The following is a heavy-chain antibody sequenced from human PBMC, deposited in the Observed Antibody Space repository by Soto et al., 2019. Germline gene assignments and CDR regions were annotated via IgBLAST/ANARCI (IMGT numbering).Heavy chain of an antibody. Sequence: QVQLVQSGAEVKKPGASVKVSCKASGYTFTSYGISWVRQAPGQGLEWMGWFSAYNGNPNYAQKLQGRVTMTTDTSTSTAYMELRGLRSDDTAVYYCARGPYGSGIPQPNDAFDIWGQGTMVTVSS. V-gene: IGHV1-18*01. CDR1: GYTFTSYG. CDR2: FSAYNGNP. CDR3: ARGPYGSGIPQPNDAFDI. J-gene: IGHJ3*02. D-gene: IGHD3-10*01.